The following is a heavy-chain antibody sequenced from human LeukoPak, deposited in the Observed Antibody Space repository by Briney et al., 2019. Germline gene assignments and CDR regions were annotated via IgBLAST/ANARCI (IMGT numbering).Heavy chain of an antibody. D-gene: IGHD6-13*01. CDR3: ARSIPYGTTWYGRSDY. Sequence: GGSLRLSCAASGFPFSSYSMTWVRQAPGKGLEWVANIKPDGTTKFYVDSVKGRFTISRDNALNSLYLQMNSLRAEDAAIYYCARSIPYGTTWYGRSDYWGQGTLVTVSS. CDR1: GFPFSSYS. V-gene: IGHV3-7*03. CDR2: IKPDGTTK. J-gene: IGHJ4*02.